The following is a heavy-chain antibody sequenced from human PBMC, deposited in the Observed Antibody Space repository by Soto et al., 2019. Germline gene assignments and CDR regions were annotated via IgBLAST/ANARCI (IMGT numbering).Heavy chain of an antibody. CDR1: GYTFTGYY. J-gene: IGHJ6*02. D-gene: IGHD6-13*01. CDR2: INPNSGGT. Sequence: GASVKVSCKASGYTFTGYYMHWVRQAPGQGLEWMGWINPNSGGTNYAQKFQGRVTMTRDTSISTAYMELSRLRSDDTAVYYCAWQQLANYYYYGMDVWGQGTTVTVSS. CDR3: AWQQLANYYYYGMDV. V-gene: IGHV1-2*02.